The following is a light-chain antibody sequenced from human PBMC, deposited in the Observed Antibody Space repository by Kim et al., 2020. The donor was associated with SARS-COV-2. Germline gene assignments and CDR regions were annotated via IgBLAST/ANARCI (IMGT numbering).Light chain of an antibody. J-gene: IGLJ1*01. CDR2: EVP. V-gene: IGLV2-8*01. CDR3: TSHANNNYV. Sequence: PGQSVTIYGSGTSSAIGPYNKVSRYQPQPGKARKLMIYEVPRRPSGVPDRFSGSKSGNTASLTVSGLQAEDEADYYCTSHANNNYVFGTGTKVTVL. CDR1: SSAIGPYNK.